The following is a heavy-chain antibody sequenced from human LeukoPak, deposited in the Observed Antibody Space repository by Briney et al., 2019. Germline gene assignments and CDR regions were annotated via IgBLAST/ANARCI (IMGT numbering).Heavy chain of an antibody. CDR1: GGSFSGYY. V-gene: IGHV4-59*10. CDR2: IYTSGST. Sequence: PSETLSLTCAVYGGSFSGYYWSWIRQPAGKGLEWIGRIYTSGSTNYNPSLKSRVTISVDTSKNQFSLKLSSVTAADTAVYYCARGVASGSYYYYYYYMDVWGKGTTVTVSS. J-gene: IGHJ6*03. CDR3: ARGVASGSYYYYYYYMDV. D-gene: IGHD1-26*01.